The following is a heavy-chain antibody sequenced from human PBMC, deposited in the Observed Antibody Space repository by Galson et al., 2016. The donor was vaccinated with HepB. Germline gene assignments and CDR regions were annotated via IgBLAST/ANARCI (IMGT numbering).Heavy chain of an antibody. CDR2: IFSGGTT. CDR3: ARDSGYNEHGGFDN. CDR1: GFIVSSTY. D-gene: IGHD6-25*01. V-gene: IGHV3-66*02. Sequence: SLRLSCAASGFIVSSTYMSWVRQAPGKGLESVSVIFSGGTTFYADSVMGRFTISRDNSRNTPFLQMSSLRVEDTAVYYCARDSGYNEHGGFDNWGQGTLVTVSS. J-gene: IGHJ4*02.